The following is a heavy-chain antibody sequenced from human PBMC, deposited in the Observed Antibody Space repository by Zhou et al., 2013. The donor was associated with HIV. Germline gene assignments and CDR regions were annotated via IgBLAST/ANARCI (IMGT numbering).Heavy chain of an antibody. Sequence: QVQLLQSGAEVKKPGASVKVSCKASGYTFTSYGITWVRQAPGQGLEWMGWISAYNGYTSYAQKFQGRLTMITDTTTTTAYMELRSLRSDDTAVYYCARALSATWIGGGFFYMDVWGKGTTVTVS. V-gene: IGHV1-18*04. CDR3: ARALSATWIGGGFFYMDV. CDR2: ISAYNGYT. CDR1: GYTFTSYG. J-gene: IGHJ6*03. D-gene: IGHD6-25*01.